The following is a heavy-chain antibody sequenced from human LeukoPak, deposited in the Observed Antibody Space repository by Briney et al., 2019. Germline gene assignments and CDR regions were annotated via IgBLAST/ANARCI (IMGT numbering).Heavy chain of an antibody. Sequence: SETLSLTCAVYGGSFSGYYWSWIRQPPGKGLEWIGEINHSGSTNYNPSLKSRVTISVDTSKNQFSLKLSSVTAADTAVYYCARGGYYCSGGSCPYYFDYWGQGTLVTVSS. J-gene: IGHJ4*02. D-gene: IGHD2-15*01. CDR3: ARGGYYCSGGSCPYYFDY. V-gene: IGHV4-34*01. CDR1: GGSFSGYY. CDR2: INHSGST.